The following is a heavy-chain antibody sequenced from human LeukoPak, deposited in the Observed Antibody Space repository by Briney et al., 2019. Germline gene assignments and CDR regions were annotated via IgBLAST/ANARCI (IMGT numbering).Heavy chain of an antibody. CDR2: IIPILGIA. CDR3: ARDLGRGSSSWTRQWGFDP. J-gene: IGHJ5*02. CDR1: GGTFSSYA. V-gene: IGHV1-69*04. D-gene: IGHD6-13*01. Sequence: ASVKVSCKASGGTFSSYAISWVRPAPGQGLAWMGRIIPILGIANYAQKFQGRVTITADKSTSTAYMELSSLRSEDTAVYYCARDLGRGSSSWTRQWGFDPWGQGTLVTVSS.